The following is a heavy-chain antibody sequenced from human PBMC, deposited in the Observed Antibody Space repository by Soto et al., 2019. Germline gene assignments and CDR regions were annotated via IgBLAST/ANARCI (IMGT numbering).Heavy chain of an antibody. CDR2: ISGSGGTT. J-gene: IGHJ1*01. CDR1: TFIFSNYA. D-gene: IGHD6-13*01. CDR3: ETISDPRVAAALDL. V-gene: IGHV3-23*01. Sequence: EVQLLESGGGLVQPGGSLRLSCAASTFIFSNYAMSWVRQAPGEGMEWISAISGSGGTTYYAESVKCRFSISRDNSENILSLQLNSLRVEATAIYYCETISDPRVAAALDLWGQGTLLIVSS.